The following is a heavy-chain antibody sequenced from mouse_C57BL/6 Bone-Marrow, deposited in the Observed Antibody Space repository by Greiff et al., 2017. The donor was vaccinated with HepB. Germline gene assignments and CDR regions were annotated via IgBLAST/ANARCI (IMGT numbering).Heavy chain of an antibody. D-gene: IGHD1-1*01. J-gene: IGHJ2*01. Sequence: EVQRVESGGGLVQPGESLKLSCESNEYEFPSHDMSWVRKTPEKRLALVAAINSDGGSTYYPDTMERRFIISRDNTKKTLYLQMSSLRSEDTALYYCARPPITTVVAGDYFDYWGQGTTLTVSS. CDR2: INSDGGST. CDR3: ARPPITTVVAGDYFDY. CDR1: EYEFPSHD. V-gene: IGHV5-2*01.